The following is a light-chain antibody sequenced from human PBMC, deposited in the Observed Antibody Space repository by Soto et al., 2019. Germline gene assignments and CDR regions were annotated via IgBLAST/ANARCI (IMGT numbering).Light chain of an antibody. V-gene: IGKV1-39*01. CDR1: QSISTS. CDR2: GAS. CDR3: QESYSFLWGT. Sequence: DIQMTQSPSSLSASVGDRVTITCRTSQSISTSLNWYQQKAGKAPKLLIYGASTLLSGVPLRFSGSGSGTDFTLTISSLQREDFATYYCQESYSFLWGTCGQGTKVEIK. J-gene: IGKJ1*01.